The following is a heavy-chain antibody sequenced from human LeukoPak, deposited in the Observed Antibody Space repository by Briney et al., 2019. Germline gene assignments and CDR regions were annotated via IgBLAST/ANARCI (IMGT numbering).Heavy chain of an antibody. CDR3: VRDGGTDWYDP. D-gene: IGHD3-16*01. CDR2: IKQDGSEK. J-gene: IGHJ5*02. CDR1: GFTISDYW. V-gene: IGHV3-7*01. Sequence: GGSLRLSCAASGFTISDYWMTWVRQAPGKGLEWVANIKQDGSEKTYVDSVKGRFTISRDKAKNPIFLQMNSLRGEDMAMYYCVRDGGTDWYDPWGQGALVSVSS.